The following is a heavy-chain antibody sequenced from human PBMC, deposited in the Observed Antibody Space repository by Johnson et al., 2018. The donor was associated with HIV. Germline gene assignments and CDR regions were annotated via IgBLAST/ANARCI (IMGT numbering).Heavy chain of an antibody. V-gene: IGHV3-30-3*01. CDR1: GFTFSSYA. CDR3: ARAGSTSGWFDAFDI. J-gene: IGHJ3*02. Sequence: QVQLVESGGGVVQPGRSLRLSCAASGFTFSSYAMHWVRQAPGKGLEWVAVISYDGSNKYYADSVKGRFTISRDSSKNTLYLKMNSLRTEDTAAYYCARAGSTSGWFDAFDIWGQGTMVTVSS. D-gene: IGHD6-19*01. CDR2: ISYDGSNK.